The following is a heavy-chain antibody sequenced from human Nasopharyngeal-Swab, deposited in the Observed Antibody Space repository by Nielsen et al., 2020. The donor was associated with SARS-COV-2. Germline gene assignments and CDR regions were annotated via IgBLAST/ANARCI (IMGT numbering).Heavy chain of an antibody. CDR2: INSDESST. Sequence: WIRQPPGKGLEWVSRINSDESSTSCADSVKGRFTISRDNAKNTLYLQMNSLRAEDTAVYYCARGGVGYGDWYVWGQGTTVTVSS. J-gene: IGHJ6*02. CDR3: ARGGVGYGDWYV. V-gene: IGHV3-74*01. D-gene: IGHD4-17*01.